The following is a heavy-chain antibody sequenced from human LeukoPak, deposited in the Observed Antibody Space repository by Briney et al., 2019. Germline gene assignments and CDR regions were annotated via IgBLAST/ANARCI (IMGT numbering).Heavy chain of an antibody. V-gene: IGHV3-49*04. D-gene: IGHD5-12*01. CDR3: PLSLDSGYDPYYFDY. J-gene: IGHJ4*02. CDR2: IRSKAYGGTT. CDR1: GFTFGDYA. Sequence: PGGSLRLSCTASGFTFGDYAMSWVRQAPGKGLEWVGFIRSKAYGGTTEYAASVEGRFTISRDDSKSIAYLQMNSLKTEDTAVYYCPLSLDSGYDPYYFDYWGQGTLVTVSS.